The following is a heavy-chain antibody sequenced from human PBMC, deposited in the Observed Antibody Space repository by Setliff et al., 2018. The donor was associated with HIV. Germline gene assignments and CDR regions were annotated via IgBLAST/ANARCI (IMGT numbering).Heavy chain of an antibody. Sequence: GGSLRLSCAASGFTFSGYNLTWVRQAPGTGLEWVSGINWNGGGTGYADSVKGRFIISRDNAKKSLFLQMNSLRAEDTAMYYCARDKGPPPVVHLDYWGQGTLVTVSS. CDR1: GFTFSGYN. D-gene: IGHD3-10*02. CDR2: INWNGGGT. J-gene: IGHJ4*02. V-gene: IGHV3-20*04. CDR3: ARDKGPPPVVHLDY.